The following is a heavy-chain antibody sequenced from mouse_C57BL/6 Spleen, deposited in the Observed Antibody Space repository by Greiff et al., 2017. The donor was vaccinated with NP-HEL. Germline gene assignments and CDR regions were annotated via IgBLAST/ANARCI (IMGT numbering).Heavy chain of an antibody. V-gene: IGHV1-42*01. CDR1: GYSFTGYY. Sequence: VQLQQSGPELVKPGASVKISCKASGYSFTGYYMNWVKQSPEKSLEWIGEINPSTGGTTYNQKFKAKATLTVDKSSSTAYMQLKSLTSEDSAVYYCARQGDYDVGFAYWGQGTLVTVSA. CDR2: INPSTGGT. J-gene: IGHJ3*01. CDR3: ARQGDYDVGFAY. D-gene: IGHD2-4*01.